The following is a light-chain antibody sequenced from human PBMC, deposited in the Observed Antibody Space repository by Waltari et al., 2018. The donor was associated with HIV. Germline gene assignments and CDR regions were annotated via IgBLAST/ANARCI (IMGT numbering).Light chain of an antibody. Sequence: SYVLTQPPSVSVAPGKTARTTCGGNNIGSKSVHWYQQKPGQAPGLVIYDDSDRPSGIPERFSGSNSGNTATLTISRVEAGDEADYYCQVWDSSSDHPRVFGGGTKLTVL. V-gene: IGLV3-21*04. CDR1: NIGSKS. CDR3: QVWDSSSDHPRV. CDR2: DDS. J-gene: IGLJ3*02.